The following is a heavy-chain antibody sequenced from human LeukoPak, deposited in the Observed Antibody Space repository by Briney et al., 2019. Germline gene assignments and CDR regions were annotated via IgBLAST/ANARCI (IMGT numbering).Heavy chain of an antibody. V-gene: IGHV3-23*01. D-gene: IGHD4-23*01. CDR3: VKGVGDYGGPGWFDP. J-gene: IGHJ5*02. Sequence: GGSLRLSCAASGFTFSSYAMSWVRQAPGKGLEWVSAISGSGGSTYYADSVKGRFTISRDNSKNTLYLQMNSLRAEDTAVYYCVKGVGDYGGPGWFDPWGQGTLVTVSS. CDR2: ISGSGGST. CDR1: GFTFSSYA.